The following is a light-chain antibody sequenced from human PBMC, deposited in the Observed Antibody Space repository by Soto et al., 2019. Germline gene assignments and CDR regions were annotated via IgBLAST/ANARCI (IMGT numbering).Light chain of an antibody. V-gene: IGKV1-13*02. Sequence: AIQVTQSPSSLSASVGDRVTITCRASQDIRGALAWYQQTPGKAPKLLIYDDSTVQSGIPSRFSGRGSGTKFTLTITTLQPEDFATYDCQQFNIYPITFGQGTRLDI. CDR3: QQFNIYPIT. CDR2: DDS. J-gene: IGKJ5*01. CDR1: QDIRGA.